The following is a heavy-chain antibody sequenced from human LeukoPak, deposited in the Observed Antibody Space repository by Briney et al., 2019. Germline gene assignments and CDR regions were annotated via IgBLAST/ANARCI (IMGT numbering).Heavy chain of an antibody. V-gene: IGHV3-21*01. D-gene: IGHD4-23*01. J-gene: IGHJ6*02. CDR2: ISSSSSYI. CDR1: GFTFSSYS. CDR3: ATYGGSSAAGHSGYGMDV. Sequence: GGSLRLSCAASGFTFSSYSMNWVRQAPGKGLEWVSSISSSSSYIYYADSVKGRFTISRDNAKNSLYLQMNSLRAEDTAVYYCATYGGSSAAGHSGYGMDVWGQGTTVTVSS.